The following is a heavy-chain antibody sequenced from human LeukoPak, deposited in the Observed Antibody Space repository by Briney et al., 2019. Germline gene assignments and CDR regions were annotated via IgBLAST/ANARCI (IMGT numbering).Heavy chain of an antibody. J-gene: IGHJ3*02. V-gene: IGHV3-23*01. Sequence: GGSLRLSCAASGFTFSSYGMSWVRQAPGKGLEWVSAISGSGGSTYYADSVKGRFTISRDNAKNSLYLQMNSLRAEDTAVYYCARTYYYDSRSRAFDIWGQGTMVTVSS. CDR2: ISGSGGST. CDR1: GFTFSSYG. D-gene: IGHD3-22*01. CDR3: ARTYYYDSRSRAFDI.